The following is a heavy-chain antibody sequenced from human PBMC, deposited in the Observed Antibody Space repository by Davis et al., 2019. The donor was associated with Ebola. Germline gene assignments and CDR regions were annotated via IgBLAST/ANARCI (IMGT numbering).Heavy chain of an antibody. CDR3: ARDSSSWYILDYYYMDV. D-gene: IGHD6-13*01. Sequence: PSETLSLTCAVSGGSISSSNWWSWVRQPPGKGLEWIGEIYHSGSTNYNPSLKSRVNISVDKSKNQFSLKLSSVTAADTAVYYCARDSSSWYILDYYYMDVWGKGTTVTVSS. J-gene: IGHJ6*03. CDR2: IYHSGST. CDR1: GGSISSSNW. V-gene: IGHV4-4*02.